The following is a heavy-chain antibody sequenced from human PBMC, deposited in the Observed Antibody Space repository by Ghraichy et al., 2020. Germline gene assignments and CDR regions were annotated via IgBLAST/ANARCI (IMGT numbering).Heavy chain of an antibody. CDR1: GGSFSGYY. V-gene: IGHV4-34*01. D-gene: IGHD2-15*01. Sequence: SETLSLTCAVYGGSFSGYYWSWIRQPPGKGLEWIGEINHSGSTNYNPSLKSRVTISVDTSKNQFSLKLSSVTAADTAVYYCARGWCSAPAATSHYYYYGMDVWGQGTTVTVSS. J-gene: IGHJ6*02. CDR2: INHSGST. CDR3: ARGWCSAPAATSHYYYYGMDV.